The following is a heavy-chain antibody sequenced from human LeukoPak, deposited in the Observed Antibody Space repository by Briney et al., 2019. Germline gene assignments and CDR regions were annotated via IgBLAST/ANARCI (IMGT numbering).Heavy chain of an antibody. J-gene: IGHJ4*02. CDR2: IWYDGSNK. CDR3: ARDPHYYSSGSYYYDY. Sequence: PGGSLRLSCAASGFTFSSCGMHWVHQAPGKGLEWVAFIWYDGSNKYYADSVKGRVTISRDNSKNTVYLQMNSLRAEDTAVYYCARDPHYYSSGSYYYDYWGQGTLVTVSS. CDR1: GFTFSSCG. V-gene: IGHV3-33*01. D-gene: IGHD3-10*01.